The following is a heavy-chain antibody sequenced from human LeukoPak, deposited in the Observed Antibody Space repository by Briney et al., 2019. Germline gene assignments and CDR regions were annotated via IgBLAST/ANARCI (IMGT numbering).Heavy chain of an antibody. CDR3: AREGDCGGDCYSGWFDP. CDR2: IIPILGIA. Sequence: SVAVSCKASGGTFTSYAMSWVRQAPGQGLEWMGRIIPILGIANYAQKFQGRVTITADKSTSTAYMELSSLRSEDTAVYYCAREGDCGGDCYSGWFDPWGQGTLVAVSS. D-gene: IGHD2-21*02. J-gene: IGHJ5*02. V-gene: IGHV1-69*04. CDR1: GGTFTSYA.